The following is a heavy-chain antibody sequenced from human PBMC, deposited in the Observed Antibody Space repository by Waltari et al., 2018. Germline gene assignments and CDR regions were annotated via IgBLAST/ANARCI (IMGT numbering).Heavy chain of an antibody. CDR1: GFTFSSYA. V-gene: IGHV3-23*01. CDR3: AKDRGLGAGTRY. D-gene: IGHD6-13*01. Sequence: EVQLLESGGGLVQPGGSLRLSCAASGFTFSSYAMSWVRQAPGKGLEWVSAISGSVGRTYYADSVKGRFTISRDNSKNTLYLQMNSLRAEDTAVYYCAKDRGLGAGTRYWGQGTLVTVSS. CDR2: ISGSVGRT. J-gene: IGHJ4*02.